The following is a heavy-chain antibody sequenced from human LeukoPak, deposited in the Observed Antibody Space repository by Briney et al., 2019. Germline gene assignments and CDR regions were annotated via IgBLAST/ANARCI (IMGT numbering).Heavy chain of an antibody. CDR1: GFTFSTYS. J-gene: IGHJ4*02. CDR3: TRDYGGTEGVFDF. CDR2: ISGSTSYI. Sequence: NPEGSLRLPCAASGFTFSTYSMNWVRQAPGKGLEWISSISGSTSYINYADSVKGRFTVSRDNAKNSMYLQMSSLRAEDTAVYYCTRDYGGTEGVFDFWGQGSLVTVSS. D-gene: IGHD1-1*01. V-gene: IGHV3-21*01.